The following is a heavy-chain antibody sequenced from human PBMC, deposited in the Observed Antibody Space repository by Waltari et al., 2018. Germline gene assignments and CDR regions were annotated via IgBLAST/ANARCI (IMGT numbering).Heavy chain of an antibody. J-gene: IGHJ4*02. Sequence: QVQLQQWGAGLLTPSETLSLTCAVYGGSFSGYYWIWIRQPPGKGLEWIGEINHSGSTNYNPSLKSRVTISVDTSKNQFSLKLSSVTAADTAVYYCARGPYYYGSGSWGQGTLVTVSS. CDR1: GGSFSGYY. V-gene: IGHV4-34*01. CDR2: INHSGST. CDR3: ARGPYYYGSGS. D-gene: IGHD3-10*01.